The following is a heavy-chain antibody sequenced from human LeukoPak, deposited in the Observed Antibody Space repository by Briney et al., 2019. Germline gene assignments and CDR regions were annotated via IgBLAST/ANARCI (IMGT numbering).Heavy chain of an antibody. CDR3: ARALLIDFWSGYYYFDY. J-gene: IGHJ4*02. CDR1: GGSISGYY. D-gene: IGHD3-3*01. V-gene: IGHV4-34*01. Sequence: SETLSLTCTVSGGSISGYYWSWIRQPPGKGLEWIGEINHSGSTNYNPSLKSRVTISVDTSKNQFSLKLSSVTAADTAVYYCARALLIDFWSGYYYFDYWGQGTLVTVSS. CDR2: INHSGST.